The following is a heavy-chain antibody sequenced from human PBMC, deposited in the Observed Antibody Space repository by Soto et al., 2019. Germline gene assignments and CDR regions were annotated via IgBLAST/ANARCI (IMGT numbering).Heavy chain of an antibody. D-gene: IGHD3-9*01. V-gene: IGHV3-23*01. J-gene: IGHJ4*02. Sequence: EVQLLESGGGLVQPGGSLRLSCAASGFTFSSYAMSWVRQAPGKGLEWVSAISGSGGSTYYADSVRGRFTISRDNSKNTLYLQMNSLRAEDTAVYYCAKDPRRFDFSFYFDYWGQGTLVTVSS. CDR2: ISGSGGST. CDR3: AKDPRRFDFSFYFDY. CDR1: GFTFSSYA.